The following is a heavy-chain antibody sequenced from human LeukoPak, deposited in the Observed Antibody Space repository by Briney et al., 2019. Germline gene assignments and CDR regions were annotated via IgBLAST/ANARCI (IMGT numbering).Heavy chain of an antibody. J-gene: IGHJ4*02. D-gene: IGHD4-23*01. CDR3: VKDPFYGSNPLYYFDY. CDR2: ITGDGGRT. Sequence: PGGSLRLSCSASGFTFSSYAMHWVRQAPGKGLECVSAITGDGGRTYYADSVKGRFTISRDNSKNTLYLQMNSLRAEDTAVYYCVKDPFYGSNPLYYFDYWGQGTLVTVSS. V-gene: IGHV3-64D*06. CDR1: GFTFSSYA.